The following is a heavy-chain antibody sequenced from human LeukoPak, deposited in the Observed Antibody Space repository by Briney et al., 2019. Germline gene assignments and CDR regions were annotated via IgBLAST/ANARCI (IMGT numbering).Heavy chain of an antibody. CDR1: GYTFTNYD. D-gene: IGHD5-24*01. CDR2: MNPNSGNT. J-gene: IGHJ4*02. V-gene: IGHV1-8*02. CDR3: ARATPGGLHGYSFDY. Sequence: GASVTVSCKASGYTFTNYDINWVRQATGQGLEWMGWMNPNSGNTGFAQKFQDRVSMTRDTSINTAYMELTSLRSGDTAVYYCARATPGGLHGYSFDYWGQGTVVTVYS.